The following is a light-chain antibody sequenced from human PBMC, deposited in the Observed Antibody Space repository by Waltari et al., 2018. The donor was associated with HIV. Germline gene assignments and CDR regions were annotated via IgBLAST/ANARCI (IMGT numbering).Light chain of an antibody. J-gene: IGKJ1*01. CDR3: QQRSDWPRT. V-gene: IGKV3-11*01. CDR1: QSVSSA. Sequence: EIVLTQSPATLSFSPGERATLSCRASQSVSSALSWYQQTPDQAPRLLIYDASNRATGIPARFSGSGSGTDFTLTISSLEPEDFAVYYCQQRSDWPRTFGQGTKVEI. CDR2: DAS.